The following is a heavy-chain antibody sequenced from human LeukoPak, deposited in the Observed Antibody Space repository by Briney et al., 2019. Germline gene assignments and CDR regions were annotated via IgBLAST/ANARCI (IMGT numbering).Heavy chain of an antibody. Sequence: PGGTLRLSCAASGFTFSSYGMSWVRQAPGKGLEWVSAISGSGGSTYYADSVKGRFTISRDNSKNTLYLQMNSLRAEDTAVYYCAREALEWVRGYDISYFDYWGQGTLVTVSS. CDR3: AREALEWVRGYDISYFDY. CDR2: ISGSGGST. D-gene: IGHD3-9*01. CDR1: GFTFSSYG. J-gene: IGHJ4*02. V-gene: IGHV3-23*01.